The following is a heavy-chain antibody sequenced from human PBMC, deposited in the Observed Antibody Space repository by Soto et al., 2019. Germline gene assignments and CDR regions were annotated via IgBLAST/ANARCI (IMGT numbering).Heavy chain of an antibody. CDR2: VYFSGTT. CDR3: ARHGSY. V-gene: IGHV4-39*01. Sequence: SETLSLTCTVSGVSITTTSYYWGWIRQPPGKGLEWIGSVYFSGTTYYNPSLKSRVTISVDTSKNHFSLRLSSVTAADTAIYYCARHGSYWGQGTRVTVPQ. J-gene: IGHJ4*02. CDR1: GVSITTTSYY.